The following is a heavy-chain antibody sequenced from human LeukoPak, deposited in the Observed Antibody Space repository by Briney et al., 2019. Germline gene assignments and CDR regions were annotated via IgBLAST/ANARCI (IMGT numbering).Heavy chain of an antibody. CDR3: AKTPYSGSYSSAFDI. CDR1: GGTFSSYA. J-gene: IGHJ3*02. V-gene: IGHV1-69*13. CDR2: IIPIFGTA. D-gene: IGHD1-26*01. Sequence: SVKVSCKASGGTFSSYAISWVRQAPGQGLEWMGGIIPIFGTANYAQKFQGRVTITADESTSTAYMELSSLRSEDTAVYYCAKTPYSGSYSSAFDIWGQGTMVTVSS.